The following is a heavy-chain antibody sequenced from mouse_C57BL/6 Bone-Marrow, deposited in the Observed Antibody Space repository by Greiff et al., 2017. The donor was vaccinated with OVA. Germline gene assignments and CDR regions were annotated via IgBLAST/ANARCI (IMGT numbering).Heavy chain of an antibody. J-gene: IGHJ1*03. CDR3: ARGGWDVHWYFDV. D-gene: IGHD4-1*01. V-gene: IGHV1-81*01. Sequence: VQLQESGAELARPGASVKLSCKASGYTFTSYGISWVKQRTGQGLEWIGEIYPRSGNTYYNEKFKGKATLTADKSSSTAYMELRSLTSEDSAVYFCARGGWDVHWYFDVWGTGTTVTVSS. CDR2: IYPRSGNT. CDR1: GYTFTSYG.